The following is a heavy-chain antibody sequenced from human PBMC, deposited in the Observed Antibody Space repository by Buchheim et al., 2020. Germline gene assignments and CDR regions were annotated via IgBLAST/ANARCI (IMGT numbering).Heavy chain of an antibody. Sequence: QVQLQESGPGLVKPSETLSLTCTVSGGSIRNYYWSWIRQPPGKGLEWIGNINYSGTANYNASLKTRVTITVDTSKNQFSLRMTSVTAADTAVYYCARQGQRLAMSYFDYWGQGTL. CDR2: INYSGTA. CDR3: ARQGQRLAMSYFDY. V-gene: IGHV4-59*01. J-gene: IGHJ4*02. CDR1: GGSIRNYY. D-gene: IGHD6-25*01.